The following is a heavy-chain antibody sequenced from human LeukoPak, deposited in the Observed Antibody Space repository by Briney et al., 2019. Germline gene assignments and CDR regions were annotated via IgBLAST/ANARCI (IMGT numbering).Heavy chain of an antibody. Sequence: ASVKVSCKASGYTFTDYYMHWVRQAPGQGLEWMGRINPNSGGTNYPRKFQGRVTMSRDTSISTAYMELSSLRSDDTVVYYCARGKPYNWFDPWGQGTLVTVSS. CDR1: GYTFTDYY. CDR2: INPNSGGT. D-gene: IGHD1-14*01. V-gene: IGHV1-2*05. CDR3: ARGKPYNWFDP. J-gene: IGHJ5*02.